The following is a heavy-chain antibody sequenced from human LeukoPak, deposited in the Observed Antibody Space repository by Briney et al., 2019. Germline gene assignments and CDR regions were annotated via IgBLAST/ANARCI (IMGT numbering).Heavy chain of an antibody. D-gene: IGHD5-18*01. CDR3: ARPRKSDTAMVTFDY. Sequence: LAGGSLRLSCAACGFTFSSYDMHWVRQATGKGLERVSAIGTAGDTYYPGSVKGQFTISRENAKNSLYLQMNSLRAGDTAVYYCARPRKSDTAMVTFDYWGQGTLVTVSS. J-gene: IGHJ4*02. CDR2: IGTAGDT. V-gene: IGHV3-13*03. CDR1: GFTFSSYD.